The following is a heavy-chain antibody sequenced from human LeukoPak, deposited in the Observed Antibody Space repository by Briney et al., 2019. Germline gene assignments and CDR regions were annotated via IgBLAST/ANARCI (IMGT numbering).Heavy chain of an antibody. V-gene: IGHV3-30*18. CDR1: GFTFSSYG. Sequence: GGSLRLSCAASGFTFSSYGMHWVRQAPGKGLEWVAVISYDGSNKYYADSVKGRFTISRDNSKNTLYLQMNSLRAEDTAVYYCAKDPYYGSGTADYWGQGTLDTVSS. J-gene: IGHJ4*02. D-gene: IGHD3-10*01. CDR2: ISYDGSNK. CDR3: AKDPYYGSGTADY.